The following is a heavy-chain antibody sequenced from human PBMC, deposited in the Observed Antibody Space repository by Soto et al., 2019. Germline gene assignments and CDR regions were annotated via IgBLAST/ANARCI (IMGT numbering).Heavy chain of an antibody. D-gene: IGHD3-3*01. V-gene: IGHV3-15*01. CDR3: TTDPLPNERITIFGVVITYYYYMDV. Sequence: GGSLRLSCAASGFTFSNAWMSWVRQAPGKGLEWVGRIKSKTDGGTTDYAAPVKGRFTISRDDSKNTLYLQMNSLKTEDTAVYYCTTDPLPNERITIFGVVITYYYYMDVWGKGTTVTVSS. J-gene: IGHJ6*03. CDR2: IKSKTDGGTT. CDR1: GFTFSNAW.